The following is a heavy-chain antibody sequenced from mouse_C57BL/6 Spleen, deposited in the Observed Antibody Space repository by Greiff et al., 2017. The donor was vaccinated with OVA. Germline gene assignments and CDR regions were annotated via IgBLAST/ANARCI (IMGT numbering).Heavy chain of an antibody. CDR3: AGGSSYYFDY. D-gene: IGHD1-1*01. V-gene: IGHV1-82*01. J-gene: IGHJ2*01. CDR2: IYPGDGDT. CDR1: GYAFSSSW. Sequence: QVQLQQSGPELVKPGASVKISCKASGYAFSSSWMNWVKQRPGQGLEWIGRIYPGDGDTNYNGKFKGKATLTADKSSSTAYMQLSSLTSEDSAVYCCAGGSSYYFDYWGQGTTLTVSS.